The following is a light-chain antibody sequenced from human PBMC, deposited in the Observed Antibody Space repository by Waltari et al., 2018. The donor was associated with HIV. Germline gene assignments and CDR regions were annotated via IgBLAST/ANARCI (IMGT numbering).Light chain of an antibody. CDR1: TGNFGRYTF. V-gene: IGLV2-23*02. J-gene: IGLJ2*01. CDR3: CSYTGTNPFLL. CDR2: EVT. Sequence: PGTPVPIPCTGPTGNFGRYTFVPWYQQHPGIAPKVIIYEVTQRPSGVSSRFSGSKSGNTASLTISGLQAEDEANYYCCSYTGTNPFLLFGGGTKLTVL.